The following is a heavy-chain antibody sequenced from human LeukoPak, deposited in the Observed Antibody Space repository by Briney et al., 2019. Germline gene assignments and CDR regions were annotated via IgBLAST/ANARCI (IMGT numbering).Heavy chain of an antibody. CDR3: AKSEGSSRARLFDY. J-gene: IGHJ4*02. CDR1: GFTFTSYA. CDR2: ITAGGENT. V-gene: IGHV3-23*01. Sequence: GRSLRLSCAASGFTFTSYATSWGPQAPGKGREWVSAITAGGENTDYADSVKGRFTIPRDNSKTTLYLQVNSLRAEDTAAYYCAKSEGSSRARLFDYWGQGTLVTVSS. D-gene: IGHD6-13*01.